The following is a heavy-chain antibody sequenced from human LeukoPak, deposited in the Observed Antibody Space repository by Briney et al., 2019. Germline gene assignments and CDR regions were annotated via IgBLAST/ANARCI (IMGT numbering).Heavy chain of an antibody. J-gene: IGHJ4*02. CDR2: ISYDGSNK. CDR1: GFTFSSYA. CDR3: AREDPSFIVVVPAVPLDY. D-gene: IGHD2-2*01. Sequence: GGSLRLSCAASGFTFSSYAMHWVRQAPGKGLEWVAVISYDGSNKYYADSVKGRFTISRDNAKKSLYLQMNSLRAEDTAVYYCAREDPSFIVVVPAVPLDYWGQGTLVTVSS. V-gene: IGHV3-30-3*01.